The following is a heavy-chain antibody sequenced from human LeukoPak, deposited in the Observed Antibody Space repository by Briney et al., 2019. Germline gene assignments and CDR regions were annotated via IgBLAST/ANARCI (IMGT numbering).Heavy chain of an antibody. CDR1: GGSISSYY. J-gene: IGHJ6*02. Sequence: SETLSLTCTVSGGSISSYYWSWIRQPPGKGLEWIGSIYYSGSTYYNPSLKSRVTISVDTSKNQFSLKMSSVTAADTAVYYCAGPKYYDFWSGYSAGYYGMDVWGQGTTVTVSS. CDR2: IYYSGST. V-gene: IGHV4-39*01. CDR3: AGPKYYDFWSGYSAGYYGMDV. D-gene: IGHD3-3*01.